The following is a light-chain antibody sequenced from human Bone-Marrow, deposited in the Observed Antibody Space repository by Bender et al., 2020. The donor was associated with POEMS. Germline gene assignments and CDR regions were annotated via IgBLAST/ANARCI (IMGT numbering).Light chain of an antibody. CDR3: SSYTNSNTWV. J-gene: IGLJ3*02. Sequence: QSVLTQPPSASGTPGQRVTISCTGSSSNTGSGYDINWYQHLPGTAPKLLIYGYNNRPSGVPDRFSGSKSGTSASLAITGLQAEDEGDYYCSSYTNSNTWVFGGGTKVTVL. V-gene: IGLV1-40*01. CDR1: SSNTGSGYD. CDR2: GYN.